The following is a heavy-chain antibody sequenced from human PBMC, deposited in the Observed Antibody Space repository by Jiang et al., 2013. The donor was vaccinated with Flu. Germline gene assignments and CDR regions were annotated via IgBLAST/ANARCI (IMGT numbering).Heavy chain of an antibody. CDR2: TYYRSKWYN. Sequence: SQTLSLTCAISGDSVSSNSAAWNWIRQSPLRGLEWLGRTYYRSKWYNDYAVSVKSRITINPDTSKNQFSLHLNSVTPDDTAMYYCARASTSRSYWVVDAFDIWGQGTMVTVSS. V-gene: IGHV6-1*01. CDR3: ARASTSRSYWVVDAFDI. D-gene: IGHD1-26*01. J-gene: IGHJ3*02. CDR1: GDSVSSNSAA.